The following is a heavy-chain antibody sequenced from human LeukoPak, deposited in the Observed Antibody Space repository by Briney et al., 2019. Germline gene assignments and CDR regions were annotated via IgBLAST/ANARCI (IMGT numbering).Heavy chain of an antibody. CDR2: IYTSGNT. CDR1: GGSISSGSYY. CDR3: ARGMQKGGTVGY. J-gene: IGHJ4*02. V-gene: IGHV4-61*02. Sequence: SETLSLTCTVFGGSISSGSYYWSWIRQPAGKGLEWIGRIYTSGNTNYNPSLKSRVSISGDTSKNQFSLKLSSVTAADTAVYYCARGMQKGGTVGYWGQGTLVTVSS. D-gene: IGHD2-15*01.